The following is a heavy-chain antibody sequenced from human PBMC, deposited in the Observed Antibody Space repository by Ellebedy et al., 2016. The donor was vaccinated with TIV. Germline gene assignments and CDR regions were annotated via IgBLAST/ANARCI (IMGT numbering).Heavy chain of an antibody. CDR1: GFTFGDYA. V-gene: IGHV3-49*04. D-gene: IGHD2-15*01. J-gene: IGHJ4*02. Sequence: PGGSLRLSCTASGFTFGDYAMTWVRQAPGKGLEWVGFIRSKALRGATEYAASVKGRFTLSRDDSKSIAYLQMNSLKTEDTAVYYCTREPEVVAGLDYWGQGTLVTVSS. CDR3: TREPEVVAGLDY. CDR2: IRSKALRGAT.